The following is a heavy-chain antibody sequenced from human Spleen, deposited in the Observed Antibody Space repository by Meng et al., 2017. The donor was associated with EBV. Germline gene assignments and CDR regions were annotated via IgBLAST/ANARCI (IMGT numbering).Heavy chain of an antibody. V-gene: IGHV1-8*01. J-gene: IGHJ4*01. CDR2: LNPTTGDT. CDR1: GYTFTKFD. CDR3: ARGGGNYYDSSGYFYETDY. Sequence: QVQLVQSGAEVKKPGASVKVSCKAFGYTFTKFDINWVRQAPGQGLEWMGWLNPTTGDTGYAQKFQGRVAVTMNTSITTAYMELGSLRSEDTAVYYCARGGGNYYDSSGYFYETDYWGHGTLVTVSS. D-gene: IGHD3-22*01.